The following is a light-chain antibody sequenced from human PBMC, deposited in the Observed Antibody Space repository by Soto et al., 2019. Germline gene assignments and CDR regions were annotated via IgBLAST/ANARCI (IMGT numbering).Light chain of an antibody. CDR1: SSDVGYYNH. Sequence: QSALTQPASVSGSPGQSIIISCTGTSSDVGYYNHVSWYQQHPGKVPKLIIYDVSKRPSGVPDRFSGSKSGNTASLTISGLQAEDEADYYCCSYAGSYTFVFGIGTKVTV. CDR3: CSYAGSYTFV. V-gene: IGLV2-11*01. J-gene: IGLJ1*01. CDR2: DVS.